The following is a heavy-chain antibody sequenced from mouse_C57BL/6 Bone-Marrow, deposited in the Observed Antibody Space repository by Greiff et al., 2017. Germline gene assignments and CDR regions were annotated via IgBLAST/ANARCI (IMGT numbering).Heavy chain of an antibody. J-gene: IGHJ3*01. D-gene: IGHD4-1*01. V-gene: IGHV1-50*01. CDR2: IDPSDSYT. Sequence: QVQLQQPGAELVKPGASVKLSCKASGYTFTSYWMQWVKQRPGQGLEWIGEIDPSDSYTNYTQKFKGKATLTVDPSSSTAYMQLSSLTSEDSAVYYCARTGTLFAYWGQGTLVTVSA. CDR1: GYTFTSYW. CDR3: ARTGTLFAY.